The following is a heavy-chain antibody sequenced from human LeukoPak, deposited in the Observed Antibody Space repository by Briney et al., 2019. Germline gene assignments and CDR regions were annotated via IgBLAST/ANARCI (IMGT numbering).Heavy chain of an antibody. CDR3: AGHHPRNTVDF. Sequence: SETLSLTCTVSGGSISSYYWSWIRQPPGKGLERIAYISDIGSINYNPSLKSRVTISLETSKNQFSLKLSSVTAADTAVYYCAGHHPRNTVDFWGQGTLVTVSS. CDR2: ISDIGSI. V-gene: IGHV4-59*08. J-gene: IGHJ4*02. D-gene: IGHD2-8*02. CDR1: GGSISSYY.